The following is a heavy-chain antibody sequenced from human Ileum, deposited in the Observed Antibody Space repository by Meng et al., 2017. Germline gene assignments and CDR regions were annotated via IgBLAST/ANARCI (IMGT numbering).Heavy chain of an antibody. CDR2: TYYRSEWQN. Sequence: SQTLSLTCAISGDSVSSNRALWHWVRQSPSRGLEWLGQTYYRSEWQNHYGVSVKSRIIINADTSRNQFSLNLNSVTPKDTAVYYCTTWYGEYWGQGTLVTVSS. CDR3: TTWYGEY. V-gene: IGHV6-1*01. CDR1: GDSVSSNRAL. D-gene: IGHD3-10*01. J-gene: IGHJ4*02.